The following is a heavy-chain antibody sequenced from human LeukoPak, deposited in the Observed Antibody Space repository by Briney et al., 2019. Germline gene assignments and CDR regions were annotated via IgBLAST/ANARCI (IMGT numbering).Heavy chain of an antibody. CDR2: INPNSGGT. Sequence: ASVKVSCKASGHTFTGYYMHWVRQAPGQGLEWMGWINPNSGGTNYAQKFQGRVTMTRDTSISTAYMELSRLRSDDTAVYYCAREVGDYYDSSGYYGYWGQGTLVTVSS. J-gene: IGHJ4*02. D-gene: IGHD3-22*01. CDR3: AREVGDYYDSSGYYGY. CDR1: GHTFTGYY. V-gene: IGHV1-2*02.